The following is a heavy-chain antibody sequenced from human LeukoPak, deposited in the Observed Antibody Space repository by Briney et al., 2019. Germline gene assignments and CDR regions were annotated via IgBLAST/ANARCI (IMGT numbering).Heavy chain of an antibody. J-gene: IGHJ4*02. V-gene: IGHV3-23*01. CDR1: GFTFSSYA. D-gene: IGHD6-13*01. CDR2: ISGSGGST. Sequence: GGSLRLSCAASGFTFSSYAMSWVRQAPGKGLEWVSAISGSGGSTYYADSVKGRLTISRDNSKNTLYLQMNSLRAEDTAVYYCANPGIAAAGTTCWGQGTLVTVSS. CDR3: ANPGIAAAGTTC.